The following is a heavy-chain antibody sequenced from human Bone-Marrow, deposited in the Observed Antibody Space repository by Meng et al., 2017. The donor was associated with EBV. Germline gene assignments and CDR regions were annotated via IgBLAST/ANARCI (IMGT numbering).Heavy chain of an antibody. CDR3: AKDCFGDKDS. V-gene: IGHV3-74*01. Sequence: DVQLMESGGGLVQPGGSLRLSGAASGFTLSSYWVHWVRQAPGKGLVWVSRINPDGSVINYADSVKGRFTISRDNAKNTVYLQMNNLRADDTAVYYCAKDCFGDKDSWGQGTLVTVSS. D-gene: IGHD2-21*01. CDR1: GFTLSSYW. CDR2: INPDGSVI. J-gene: IGHJ4*02.